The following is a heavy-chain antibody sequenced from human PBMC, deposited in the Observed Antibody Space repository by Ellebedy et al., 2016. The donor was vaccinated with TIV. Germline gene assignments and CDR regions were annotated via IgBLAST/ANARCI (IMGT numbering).Heavy chain of an antibody. CDR2: TYYRSRWSN. CDR3: ARDGPSYYFDS. D-gene: IGHD7-27*01. CDR1: GDRVSSNSAA. Sequence: SQTLSLTCVIFGDRVSSNSAAWHWIRQYQSRGLEWLGRTYYRSRWSNDYAVSVKGRITVNPDTSKNQFSLQLNSMTPEDTSVYSCARDGPSYYFDSWGQGILVTVSS. J-gene: IGHJ4*02. V-gene: IGHV6-1*01.